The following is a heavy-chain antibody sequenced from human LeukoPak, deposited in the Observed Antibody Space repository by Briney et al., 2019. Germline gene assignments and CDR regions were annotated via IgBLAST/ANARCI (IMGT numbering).Heavy chain of an antibody. J-gene: IGHJ4*02. V-gene: IGHV3-49*04. CDR1: GFTFGDYA. CDR3: TRSVNYAGLADY. Sequence: GGSLRLSCTASGFTFGDYAMSWVRQAPGKGLEWVGYIRSKAYGGTTEYAASVKGRFTISRDDSKSIAYLQMNSLKTEDTAVYYCTRSVNYAGLADYWGQGTLVTVSS. CDR2: IRSKAYGGTT. D-gene: IGHD1-7*01.